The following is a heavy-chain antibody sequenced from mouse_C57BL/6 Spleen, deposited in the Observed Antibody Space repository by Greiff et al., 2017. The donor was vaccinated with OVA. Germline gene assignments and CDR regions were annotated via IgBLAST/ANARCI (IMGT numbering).Heavy chain of an antibody. CDR3: AIAPTAQATGFAY. CDR1: GYTFTSYW. D-gene: IGHD3-2*02. J-gene: IGHJ3*01. Sequence: QVQLQQPGAELVKPGASVKVSCKASGYTFTSYWMHWVKQRPGQGLEWIGRIHPSDSDTNYNQKFKGKATLTVDKSSSTACMQLSSLTSEDSAVYYCAIAPTAQATGFAYWGQGTLVTVSA. CDR2: IHPSDSDT. V-gene: IGHV1-74*01.